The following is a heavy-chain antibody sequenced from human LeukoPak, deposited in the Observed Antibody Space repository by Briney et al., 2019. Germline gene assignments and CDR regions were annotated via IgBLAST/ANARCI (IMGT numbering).Heavy chain of an antibody. D-gene: IGHD3-3*01. CDR2: IYASGST. CDR1: GGSISSGSYY. Sequence: SETLSLTCTVSGGSISSGSYYWNWIRQPAGKGLEWIGRIYASGSTNYNPSLKSRVTISVDTSKNQFSLKLSSVTAADTAVYYCARVPPHYDFWSGPQYYFDYWGQGTLVTVSS. J-gene: IGHJ4*02. CDR3: ARVPPHYDFWSGPQYYFDY. V-gene: IGHV4-61*02.